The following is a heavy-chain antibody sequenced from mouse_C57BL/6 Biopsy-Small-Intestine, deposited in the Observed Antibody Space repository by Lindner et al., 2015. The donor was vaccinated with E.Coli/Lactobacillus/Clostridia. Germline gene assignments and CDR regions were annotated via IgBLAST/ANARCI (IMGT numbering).Heavy chain of an antibody. Sequence: VQLQESGAELVRPGTSVKVSCKASGYAFTNYLIEWVKQRPGQGLEWIGVINPGSGSTNYNERFKGKATLAADKSSSTAYMQLSSLTSEDSAVYFCARGYYSNWYFDVWGTGTTVTVSS. CDR2: INPGSGST. D-gene: IGHD2-5*01. CDR3: ARGYYSNWYFDV. V-gene: IGHV1-54*01. CDR1: GYAFTNYL. J-gene: IGHJ1*03.